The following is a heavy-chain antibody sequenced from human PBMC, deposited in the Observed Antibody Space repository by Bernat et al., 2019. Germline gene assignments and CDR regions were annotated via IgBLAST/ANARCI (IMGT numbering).Heavy chain of an antibody. CDR1: GFTVSSNY. CDR3: ARGFRFDI. V-gene: IGHV3-53*01. Sequence: EVQLAESGGGLIQPGGSLRLSCAASGFTVSSNYMSWVRQAPGKGLEWVSVISSYGSTDYADSLKGRFTISRDNSKNTLYLQMNSLRAEDTAVYYCARGFRFDIWGQGTMVTVSS. CDR2: ISSYGST. J-gene: IGHJ3*02.